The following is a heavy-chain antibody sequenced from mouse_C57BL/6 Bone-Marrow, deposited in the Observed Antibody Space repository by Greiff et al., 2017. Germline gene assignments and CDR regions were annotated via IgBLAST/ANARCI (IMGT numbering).Heavy chain of an antibody. CDR1: GFTFSDYG. D-gene: IGHD1-1*01. V-gene: IGHV5-17*01. CDR3: ARGDYGSSYRFAY. Sequence: EVQRVESGGGLVKPGGSLKLSCAASGFTFSDYGMHWVRQAPEKGLEWVAYISSGSSTIYYADTVKGRFTISRDNAKNTLFLQMTSLRSEDTAMYYCARGDYGSSYRFAYWGQGTLVTVSA. J-gene: IGHJ3*01. CDR2: ISSGSSTI.